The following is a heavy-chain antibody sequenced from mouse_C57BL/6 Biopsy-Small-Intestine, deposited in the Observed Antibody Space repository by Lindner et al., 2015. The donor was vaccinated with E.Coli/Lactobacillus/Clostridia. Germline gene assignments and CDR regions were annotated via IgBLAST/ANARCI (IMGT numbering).Heavy chain of an antibody. Sequence: VQLQESGPDLVKPGASVKISCKASGYNFTPYYIHWVKQRPGQGLEWIGWIYPGNTNTKYNEKFKGKATLTADTSSNTAYMQLSSLTSEDSAVYYCAREEGASFAYWGQGTLVTVSA. CDR1: GYNFTPYY. J-gene: IGHJ3*01. CDR2: IYPGNTNT. CDR3: AREEGASFAY. V-gene: IGHV1-66*01.